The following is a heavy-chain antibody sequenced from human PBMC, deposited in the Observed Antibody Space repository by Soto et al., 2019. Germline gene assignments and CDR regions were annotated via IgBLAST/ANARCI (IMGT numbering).Heavy chain of an antibody. CDR3: ARDNHSWDFDY. CDR1: GGTFSSYS. D-gene: IGHD3-16*01. Sequence: VKVSCKASGGTFSSYSISWVRQAPGQGLEWMGWIIPNIGTANYAQKFQGRVTMTTDKSTSTAYMELRSLRSDETAVYYCARDNHSWDFDYWGQGTLVTVSS. J-gene: IGHJ4*02. V-gene: IGHV1-69*05. CDR2: IIPNIGTA.